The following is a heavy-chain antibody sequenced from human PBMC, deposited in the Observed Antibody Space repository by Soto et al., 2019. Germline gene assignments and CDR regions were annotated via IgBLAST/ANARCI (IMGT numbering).Heavy chain of an antibody. J-gene: IGHJ6*02. CDR3: ARPAVAAQPGHTMDA. Sequence: PGESLKISCKGSGYSFSNYWIGWVRQMPGKGLEWMGIIYLGDSETRYSPSFEGQVTISADKSISTAYLQWNSLKASDTAIYYCARPAVAAQPGHTMDAWGQGTTVTVSS. D-gene: IGHD6-13*01. V-gene: IGHV5-51*01. CDR2: IYLGDSET. CDR1: GYSFSNYW.